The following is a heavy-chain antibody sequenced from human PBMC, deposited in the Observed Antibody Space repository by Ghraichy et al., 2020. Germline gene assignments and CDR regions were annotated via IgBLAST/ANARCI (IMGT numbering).Heavy chain of an antibody. D-gene: IGHD4-17*01. V-gene: IGHV3-23*01. Sequence: GGSLRLSCAVSGFIFNSYAMTWVRQAPGKGLEWVASISTSGRRTYYGDAVKGRFTISRDNSDNTLYLQMSRLRADDSATYYCARDEQTDHGDYDYESADNDGEYCQHWGQGTLVIVSS. CDR3: ARDEQTDHGDYDYESADNDGEYCQH. J-gene: IGHJ1*01. CDR1: GFIFNSYA. CDR2: ISTSGRRT.